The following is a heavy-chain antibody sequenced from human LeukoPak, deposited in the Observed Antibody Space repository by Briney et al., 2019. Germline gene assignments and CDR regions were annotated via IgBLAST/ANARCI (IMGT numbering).Heavy chain of an antibody. CDR2: ISTSSSYV. V-gene: IGHV3-21*01. CDR3: ARVSGTFGELY. J-gene: IGHJ4*02. D-gene: IGHD3-10*01. Sequence: GGSLRLSCAASGFTFSSYSMNWVRQAPGKGLEWVSSISTSSSYVYYADSVKGRFTISRDNAKNSLYLQMNSLRAEDTAVYYCARVSGTFGELYWGQGALVTVSS. CDR1: GFTFSSYS.